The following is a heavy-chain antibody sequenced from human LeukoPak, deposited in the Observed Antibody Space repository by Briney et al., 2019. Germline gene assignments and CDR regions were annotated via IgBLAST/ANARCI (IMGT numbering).Heavy chain of an antibody. J-gene: IGHJ4*02. CDR2: ISGSGSST. CDR3: AKGPRALTMVRGVIITKGIL. CDR1: GFTFSSYA. V-gene: IGHV3-23*01. D-gene: IGHD3-10*01. Sequence: PGGSLRLSCAASGFTFSSYAMSWVRQAPGKGLEWVSVISGSGSSTYYADSVKGRFTISRDNSKNTLYLQMNSLRAEDTAVYYCAKGPRALTMVRGVIITKGILWGQGTLVTVSS.